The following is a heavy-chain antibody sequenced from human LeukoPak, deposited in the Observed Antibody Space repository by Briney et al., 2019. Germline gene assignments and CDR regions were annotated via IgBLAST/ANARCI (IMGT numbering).Heavy chain of an antibody. CDR3: ARGDYYDFWSGYSNPYNWFDP. Sequence: ASVKVSCKASGYTFTSYDINWVRQATGQGLEWMGWMNPNSGNTGYAQKFQGRVTMTRNTSISTAYMELSSLRSEDTAVYYCARGDYYDFWSGYSNPYNWFDPWGQGTLVTVSS. V-gene: IGHV1-8*01. CDR2: MNPNSGNT. CDR1: GYTFTSYD. J-gene: IGHJ5*02. D-gene: IGHD3-3*01.